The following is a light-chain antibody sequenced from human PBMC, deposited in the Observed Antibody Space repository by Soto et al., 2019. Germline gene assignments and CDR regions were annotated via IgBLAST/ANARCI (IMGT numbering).Light chain of an antibody. Sequence: ILLTQSPATLSLSPGERATLSCRASQSVSSYLAWYQQKPGQAPRLLIYDASNRATGIPARFSGSGSGTDFTLTISSLEPEDFAVYYCQQRSNWVTFGPGTKVDIK. CDR3: QQRSNWVT. CDR1: QSVSSY. CDR2: DAS. V-gene: IGKV3-11*01. J-gene: IGKJ3*01.